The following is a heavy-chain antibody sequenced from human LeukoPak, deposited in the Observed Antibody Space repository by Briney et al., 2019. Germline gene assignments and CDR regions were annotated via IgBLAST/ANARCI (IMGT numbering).Heavy chain of an antibody. D-gene: IGHD1-26*01. CDR3: ARDVGATPGYFDY. CDR1: GYSISSGYY. V-gene: IGHV4-38-2*02. CDR2: IYHSGRT. Sequence: PSETLSLTCTVSGYSISSGYYWGWIRQPPEKGLEWIGSIYHSGRTFYNPSLKSRVTISVDTSKNQFSLKLTSVTAADTAVYYCARDVGATPGYFDYWGQGTLVTVSS. J-gene: IGHJ4*02.